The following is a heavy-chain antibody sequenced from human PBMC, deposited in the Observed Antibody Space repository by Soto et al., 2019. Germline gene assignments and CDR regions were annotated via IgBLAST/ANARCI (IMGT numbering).Heavy chain of an antibody. V-gene: IGHV4-39*01. J-gene: IGHJ4*02. CDR3: ARPRDDYNYYYFDY. CDR2: ISYSGST. Sequence: LSLTCTVSGGSISSSTYYWAWIRQPPGKGLAWIGSISYSGSTYYNPSLKSRVTISVDTSKNQFSLKLSSVTAADTAVYYCARPRDDYNYYYFDYWGQGTLVTVSS. D-gene: IGHD4-4*01. CDR1: GGSISSSTYY.